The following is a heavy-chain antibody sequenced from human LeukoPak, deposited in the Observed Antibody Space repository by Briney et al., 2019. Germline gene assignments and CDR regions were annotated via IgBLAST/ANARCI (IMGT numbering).Heavy chain of an antibody. CDR1: GFTFHHYA. J-gene: IGHJ4*02. Sequence: GGSLRLSRAASGFTFHHYAIHWVRQVPGKGLEWVSGISWNSASIGYADSVKGRFTISRDNAKNSVYLQMNSLRAEDTALYYCAKDKAPLYSGYDWDLDFWGQGTLVTVSS. CDR2: ISWNSASI. D-gene: IGHD5-12*01. CDR3: AKDKAPLYSGYDWDLDF. V-gene: IGHV3-9*01.